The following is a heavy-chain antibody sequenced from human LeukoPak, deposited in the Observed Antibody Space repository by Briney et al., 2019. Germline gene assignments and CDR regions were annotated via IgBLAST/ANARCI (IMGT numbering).Heavy chain of an antibody. CDR1: GFTFSSYT. CDR3: ARVSAFHYKDYYYYFMDV. V-gene: IGHV3-48*04. J-gene: IGHJ6*04. Sequence: GGSLRLSCVASGFTFSSYTFSWVRQAPGMGPEWISYISQTGTTEDYADSVKGRFTISRDNAQNTLFLQMSSLRPDDTAVYFYARVSAFHYKDYYYYFMDVWGRGTAVTVSS. D-gene: IGHD3-10*01. CDR2: ISQTGTTE.